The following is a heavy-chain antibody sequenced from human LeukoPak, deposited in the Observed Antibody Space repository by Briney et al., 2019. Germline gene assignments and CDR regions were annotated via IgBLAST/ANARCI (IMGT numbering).Heavy chain of an antibody. CDR1: GYTFTSYD. J-gene: IGHJ4*02. CDR3: ARVELRFLEWLLYLVDY. CDR2: MNPNSGNT. V-gene: IGHV1-8*01. D-gene: IGHD3-3*01. Sequence: ASVKVSCKASGYTFTSYDINWVRQATGQGLEWMGWMNPNSGNTGYAQKFQGRVTMTRNTSISTAYMELRSLRSDDTAVYYCARVELRFLEWLLYLVDYWGQGTLVTVSS.